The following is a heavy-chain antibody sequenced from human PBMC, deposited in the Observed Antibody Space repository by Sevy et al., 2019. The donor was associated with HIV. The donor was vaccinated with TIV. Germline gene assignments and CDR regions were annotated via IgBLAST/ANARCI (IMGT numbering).Heavy chain of an antibody. CDR2: IKSEADGGII. V-gene: IGHV3-15*01. J-gene: IGHJ4*02. CDR3: YDFWVSEGRAF. Sequence: GGSLRLSCAASGFTFNNAWMNWVRQAPGKGLEWVGRIKSEADGGIIDYAASVKGRFTISRDDSENTVFLQVDSLKTDDTGVYYCYDFWVSEGRAFWGQGTLVTVSS. D-gene: IGHD3-3*01. CDR1: GFTFNNAW.